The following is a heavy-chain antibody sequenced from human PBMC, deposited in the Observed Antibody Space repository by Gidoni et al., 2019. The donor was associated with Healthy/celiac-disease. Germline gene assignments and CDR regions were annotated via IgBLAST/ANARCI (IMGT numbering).Heavy chain of an antibody. CDR2: ISGSGGST. D-gene: IGHD2-2*01. CDR1: GFTFSSYA. J-gene: IGHJ4*02. CDR3: AKDWTTIVVVPAAMEN. V-gene: IGHV3-23*01. Sequence: EVQLLESGGGLVQPGGSLRLSCAASGFTFSSYAMSWVRQAPGKGLEWVSAISGSGGSTYYADSVKGRFTISRDNSKNTLYLQMNSLRAEDTAVYYCAKDWTTIVVVPAAMENWGQGTLVTVSS.